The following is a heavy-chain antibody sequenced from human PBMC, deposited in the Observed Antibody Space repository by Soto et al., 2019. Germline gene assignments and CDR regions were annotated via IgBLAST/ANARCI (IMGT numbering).Heavy chain of an antibody. J-gene: IGHJ6*03. CDR1: GFTFDDYA. D-gene: IGHD3-10*01. CDR3: AKDSDYYYGSGNLSPYYMDV. Sequence: GGSLRLSCAASGFTFDDYAMHWVRQAPGKGLEWVSGISWNSGSIGYADSVKGRFTISRDNAKNSLYLQMNSLRAEDTALYYCAKDSDYYYGSGNLSPYYMDVWGKGTTVTVSS. V-gene: IGHV3-9*01. CDR2: ISWNSGSI.